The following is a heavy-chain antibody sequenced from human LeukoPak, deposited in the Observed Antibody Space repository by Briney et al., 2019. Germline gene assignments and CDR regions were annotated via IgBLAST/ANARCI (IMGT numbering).Heavy chain of an antibody. CDR2: INPNSGGT. D-gene: IGHD3-10*01. Sequence: ASVKVSCKASGYTFTGYYMHWVRQAPGQGLEWMGWINPNSGGTNYAQKFQGRVTMTRDTSISTAYMELSRLRSDDTAVYYCARWVSYGSGSYRGPGYDYWGQGTLVTVSS. V-gene: IGHV1-2*02. CDR1: GYTFTGYY. CDR3: ARWVSYGSGSYRGPGYDY. J-gene: IGHJ4*02.